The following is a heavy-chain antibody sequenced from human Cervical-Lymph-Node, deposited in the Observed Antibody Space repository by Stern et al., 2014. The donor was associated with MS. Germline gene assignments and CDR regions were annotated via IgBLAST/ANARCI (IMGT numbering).Heavy chain of an antibody. Sequence: VHLVESGGGVVQPGRSLSLSCGASGFTFSTYAMHWVRQAPGKGLEWVAFVSYDGTQRNSTDSVKARFTISRDNSKNTLYLHMNSLRDEDTAVYFCARGGRGVGLEYWGQGALVTVSS. CDR3: ARGGRGVGLEY. V-gene: IGHV3-30-3*01. J-gene: IGHJ4*02. D-gene: IGHD3-10*01. CDR2: VSYDGTQR. CDR1: GFTFSTYA.